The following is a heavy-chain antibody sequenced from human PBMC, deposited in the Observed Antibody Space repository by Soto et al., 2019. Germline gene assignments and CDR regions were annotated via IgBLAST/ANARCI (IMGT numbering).Heavy chain of an antibody. V-gene: IGHV5-51*01. CDR1: GYSFTSYW. D-gene: IGHD3-22*01. J-gene: IGHJ6*02. CDR3: ARLLIEYYDSSGYYYVPLDV. CDR2: IYPGDSDT. Sequence: PGESLKISCKGSGYSFTSYWIGWVRQMPGKGLEWMGIIYPGDSDTRYSPSFQGQVTISADKSISTAYLQWSSLKASDTAMYYFARLLIEYYDSSGYYYVPLDVWGQGTTVTVSS.